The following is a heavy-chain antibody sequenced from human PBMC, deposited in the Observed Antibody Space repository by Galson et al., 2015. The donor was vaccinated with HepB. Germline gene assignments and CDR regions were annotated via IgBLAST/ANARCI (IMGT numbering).Heavy chain of an antibody. CDR2: FEPEDGER. Sequence: SVKVSCKVSGNTLTKLSIHWVRQAPGKGREWMGGFEPEDGERIYAQKFQVRVIMTEDTSTGTGYMELSSLRSEDSPVYYCATEIYNRDYEIDAFDIWGQGTLVTVCS. D-gene: IGHD3-16*01. CDR3: ATEIYNRDYEIDAFDI. V-gene: IGHV1-24*01. J-gene: IGHJ3*02. CDR1: GNTLTKLS.